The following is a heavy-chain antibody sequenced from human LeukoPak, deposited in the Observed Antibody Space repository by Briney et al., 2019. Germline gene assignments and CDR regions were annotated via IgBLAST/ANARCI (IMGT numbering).Heavy chain of an antibody. D-gene: IGHD2-15*01. V-gene: IGHV1-2*06. CDR2: INPNSGGT. J-gene: IGHJ4*02. Sequence: ASVKVSCKASGYTFTGYYMHWVRQAPGQGLEWMGRINPNSGGTNYAQKFQGRVTMTRDTSISTAYMELSRLRPDDTAVYYCARDQGCSGGSCYRGEYNYWGQGTLVTVSS. CDR3: ARDQGCSGGSCYRGEYNY. CDR1: GYTFTGYY.